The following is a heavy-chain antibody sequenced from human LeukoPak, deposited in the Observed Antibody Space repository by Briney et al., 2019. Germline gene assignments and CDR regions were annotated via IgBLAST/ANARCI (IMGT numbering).Heavy chain of an antibody. J-gene: IGHJ5*02. V-gene: IGHV3-33*01. Sequence: QPGRSLRLSCAASGFTFSSYGMHWVRQAPGKGLEWAAVIWYDGSNKYYADSVKGRFTISRDNSKNTLYLQMNGLRAEDTAVYYCAREDSSGYYAWFDPWGQGTLVTVSS. CDR3: AREDSSGYYAWFDP. CDR2: IWYDGSNK. CDR1: GFTFSSYG. D-gene: IGHD3-22*01.